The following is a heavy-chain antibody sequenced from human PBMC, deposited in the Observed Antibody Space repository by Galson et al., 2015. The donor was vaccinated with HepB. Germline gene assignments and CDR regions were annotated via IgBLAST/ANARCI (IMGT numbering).Heavy chain of an antibody. J-gene: IGHJ6*03. CDR2: LSSSGGIT. D-gene: IGHD3-3*01. CDR3: AKNTHPPGRRGYYDFWSGNPEYYYYYMDV. Sequence: SLRLSCAASGFTFTSYAMNWVRQAPGKGLEWVSTLSSSGGITYYADSVKGRFTISRDNSKNTLYLQMNSLRAEDTAVYYCAKNTHPPGRRGYYDFWSGNPEYYYYYMDVWGKGTTVTVSS. V-gene: IGHV3-23*01. CDR1: GFTFTSYA.